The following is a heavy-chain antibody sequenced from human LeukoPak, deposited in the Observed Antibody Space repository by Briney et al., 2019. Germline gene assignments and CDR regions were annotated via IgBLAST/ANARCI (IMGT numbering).Heavy chain of an antibody. CDR1: GGSFSGYY. J-gene: IGHJ4*02. V-gene: IGHV4-31*11. Sequence: SETLSLTCAVYGGSFSGYYWSWIRQHPGKGLEWIGYIYTSGSTYYDPSLKSRVTISVDTSKNQSSLKLSSVTAADTAVYYCARGGSSWCWPLFDYWGQGTLVTVSS. D-gene: IGHD6-13*01. CDR2: IYTSGST. CDR3: ARGGSSWCWPLFDY.